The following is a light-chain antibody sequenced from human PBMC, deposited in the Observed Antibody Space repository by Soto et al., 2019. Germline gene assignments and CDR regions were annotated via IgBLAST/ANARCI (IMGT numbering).Light chain of an antibody. Sequence: DIQLTQSPSFLSASVGDRITITCRASQGVRGNLAWYQQKPGIAPKLLISAASSLQSGVPSRFSGSGSGTEFTLTISCLQPEDFATYYCQQLNDYPLTFGGGTKVEIK. J-gene: IGKJ4*01. CDR2: AAS. V-gene: IGKV1-9*01. CDR3: QQLNDYPLT. CDR1: QGVRGN.